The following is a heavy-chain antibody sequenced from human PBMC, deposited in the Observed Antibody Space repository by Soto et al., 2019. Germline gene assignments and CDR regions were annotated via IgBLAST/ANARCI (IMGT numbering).Heavy chain of an antibody. CDR3: AVGAQDV. CDR2: ISYDGSNK. CDR1: VFTFISYA. V-gene: IGHV3-30-3*01. Sequence: PGWPLRLSCAASVFTFISYAMHWVRQAPGKGLEWVAVISYDGSNKYYADSVKGRFTISRDNSKNTLYLQMNSLRAEDTAVYYCAVGAQDVWGQGTTVTVSS. J-gene: IGHJ6*02.